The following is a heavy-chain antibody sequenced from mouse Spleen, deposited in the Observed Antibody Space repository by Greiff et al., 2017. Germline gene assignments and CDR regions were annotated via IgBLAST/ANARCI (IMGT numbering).Heavy chain of an antibody. V-gene: IGHV1-85*01. CDR3: ARRGGYDDYDVLDY. CDR1: GYTFTSYD. Sequence: QVQLQQSGPELVKPGASVKLSCKASGYTFTSYDINWVKQRPGQGLGWIGWIYPRDGSTKYNEKFKGKATLTVDTSSSTAYMGLHSLTSEDSAVYFCARRGGYDDYDVLDYWGQGTTLTVSS. J-gene: IGHJ2*01. CDR2: IYPRDGST. D-gene: IGHD2-4*01.